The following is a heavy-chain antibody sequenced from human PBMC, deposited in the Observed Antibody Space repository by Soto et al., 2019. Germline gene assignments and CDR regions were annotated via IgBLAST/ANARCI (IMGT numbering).Heavy chain of an antibody. J-gene: IGHJ3*02. CDR3: ARPMVPAVMLGAFDI. Sequence: QVQLVPSGAEVKKPGASVKVSCKASGYTCTSYYMHWVRQAPGQGLEWMGIINPSGGSTSYAQKFQARVAMTSDTYTSTVYMELSILRSEDTSVYYGARPMVPAVMLGAFDILGQGTMVTVSS. CDR2: INPSGGST. D-gene: IGHD2-2*01. CDR1: GYTCTSYY. V-gene: IGHV1-46*03.